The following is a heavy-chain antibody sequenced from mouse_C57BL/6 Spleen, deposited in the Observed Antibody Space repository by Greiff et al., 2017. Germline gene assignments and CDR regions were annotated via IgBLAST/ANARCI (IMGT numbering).Heavy chain of an antibody. CDR3: ERARSTMVTTGAMDY. D-gene: IGHD2-2*01. Sequence: QVQLQQPGAELVKPGASVKMSCKASGYTFTSYWITWVKQRPGQGLEWIGDIYPGSGSTNYNEKFKSKATLTVDTSSSTAYMQLSSLTSEDSAVDYCERARSTMVTTGAMDYWGQGTSVTVSS. J-gene: IGHJ4*01. CDR2: IYPGSGST. CDR1: GYTFTSYW. V-gene: IGHV1-55*01.